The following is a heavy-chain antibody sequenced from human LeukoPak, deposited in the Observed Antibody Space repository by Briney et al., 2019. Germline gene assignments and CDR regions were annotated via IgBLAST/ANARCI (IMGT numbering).Heavy chain of an antibody. CDR1: GGSISSSNYY. Sequence: SETLSLTCTVSGGSISSSNYYWGWIRQPPGKGLEWIGSIYYSGSTYYNPSLKSRVTISVDTSKNQFSLKLSSVTAADTAVYYCARLPDYYDSSGYYYVFDYWGQGTLVTVSS. D-gene: IGHD3-22*01. V-gene: IGHV4-39*01. CDR3: ARLPDYYDSSGYYYVFDY. CDR2: IYYSGST. J-gene: IGHJ4*02.